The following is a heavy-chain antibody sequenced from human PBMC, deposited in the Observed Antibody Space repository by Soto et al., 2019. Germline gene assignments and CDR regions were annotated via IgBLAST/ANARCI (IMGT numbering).Heavy chain of an antibody. Sequence: QITLKESGPSLVKPTQTLTLTCTFSGFSLSTSGVGVGWFRQPPGKALEWLAVIYWDDYKHYSPSLKSRLTITKDTSKTQVVLTMTNVDPVDTATYYCARKGYGDYPIDYWGQGTLVTVSS. CDR1: GFSLSTSGVG. CDR3: ARKGYGDYPIDY. J-gene: IGHJ4*02. CDR2: IYWDDYK. V-gene: IGHV2-5*02. D-gene: IGHD4-17*01.